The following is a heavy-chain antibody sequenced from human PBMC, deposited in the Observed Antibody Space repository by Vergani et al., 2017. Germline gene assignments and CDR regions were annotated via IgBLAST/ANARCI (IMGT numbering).Heavy chain of an antibody. V-gene: IGHV1-69*01. J-gene: IGHJ4*02. CDR2: IIPIFGTA. Sequence: QVQLVESGGGVVQPGRSLRLSCAASGGTFSSYAISWVRQAPGQGLEWMGGIIPIFGTANYAQKFQGRVTITADESTSTAYMELSSLRSEDTAVYYCAREGDILTGYLSWGQGTLVTVSS. CDR1: GGTFSSYA. D-gene: IGHD3-9*01. CDR3: AREGDILTGYLS.